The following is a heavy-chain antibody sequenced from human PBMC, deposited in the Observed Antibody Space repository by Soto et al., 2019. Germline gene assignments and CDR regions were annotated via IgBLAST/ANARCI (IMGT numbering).Heavy chain of an antibody. J-gene: IGHJ5*02. CDR3: ARGVEHYAYSGSLYWFDP. Sequence: QLQLQESGSGLVKPSQTLSLTCGVSGASISGGGFAWSWIRQPPGKGLEWIGYILDSGNTYSNPSLRRRVTISVDRSKNQFSLKLTSVTAADTAVYYCARGVEHYAYSGSLYWFDPWGQGTLVTVSS. D-gene: IGHD6-6*01. CDR1: GASISGGGFA. V-gene: IGHV4-30-2*01. CDR2: ILDSGNT.